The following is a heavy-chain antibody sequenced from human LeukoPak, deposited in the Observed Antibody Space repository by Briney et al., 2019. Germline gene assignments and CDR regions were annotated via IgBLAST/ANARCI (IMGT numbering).Heavy chain of an antibody. J-gene: IGHJ5*02. V-gene: IGHV1-18*01. CDR3: ARLYSSSWYIKFGFDP. CDR2: ISAYNGNT. CDR1: GYSFTTYG. Sequence: ASVKVSCKASGYSFTTYGINWVRQAPGQGLEWMGWISAYNGNTNYAQKVQGRVTLTTDTSTSTAYMELRSLRSDDTAVYYCARLYSSSWYIKFGFDPWGQGTLVTVSS. D-gene: IGHD6-13*01.